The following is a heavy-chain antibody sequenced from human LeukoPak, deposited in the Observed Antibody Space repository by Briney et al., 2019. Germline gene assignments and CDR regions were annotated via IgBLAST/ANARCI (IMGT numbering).Heavy chain of an antibody. J-gene: IGHJ4*02. CDR3: AKTMVRGVQFDY. V-gene: IGHV3-30*18. Sequence: GGSLRLSCAASGFTFSSYGMHWVRQAPGKGLEWVAVISYDGSNKYYADSVKGRFTISRDNSKNTLYLQMNSLRAEDTAVYYCAKTMVRGVQFDYWGQGTLVTVSS. CDR1: GFTFSSYG. CDR2: ISYDGSNK. D-gene: IGHD3-10*01.